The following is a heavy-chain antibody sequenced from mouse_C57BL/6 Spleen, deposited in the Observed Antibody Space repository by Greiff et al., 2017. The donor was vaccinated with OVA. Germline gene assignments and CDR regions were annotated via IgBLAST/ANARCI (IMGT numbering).Heavy chain of an antibody. Sequence: QVTLKVSGPGILQPSQTLSLTCSFSGFSLSTSGMGVSWIRQPSGKGLEWLAHIYWDDDKRYNTSLKSRPTISKDTSRNQVFLNITSVDTAETATYYGARRAPYGSSLDYWGQGTTLTVSS. CDR3: ARRAPYGSSLDY. V-gene: IGHV8-12*01. CDR1: GFSLSTSGMG. CDR2: IYWDDDK. J-gene: IGHJ2*01. D-gene: IGHD1-1*01.